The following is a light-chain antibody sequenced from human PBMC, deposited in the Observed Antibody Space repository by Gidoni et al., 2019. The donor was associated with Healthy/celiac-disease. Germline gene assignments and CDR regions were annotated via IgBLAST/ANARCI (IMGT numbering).Light chain of an antibody. CDR1: ALPKQY. V-gene: IGLV3-25*02. Sequence: SYELTQPPSVSVSPGQTARITCSGDALPKQYAYWYQQKPGQAPVLVIYKDSERPSGIPERFSGSFSGTTVTLTISGVQAEDEADYYCQSADSSGTYVFGTGTKVTVL. J-gene: IGLJ1*01. CDR2: KDS. CDR3: QSADSSGTYV.